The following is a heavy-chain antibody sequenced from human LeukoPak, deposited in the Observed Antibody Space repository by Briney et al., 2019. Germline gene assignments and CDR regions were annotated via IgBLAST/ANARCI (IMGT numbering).Heavy chain of an antibody. CDR2: ISSSSSYI. CDR1: GFTFSSYS. CDR3: ARGSYGDSAFDY. Sequence: GGSLRLSCAASGFTFSSYSMNWVRQAPGKGLEWVSSISSSSSYIYYADSVKGRFTISRDNAKNSLYLQMNSLRAEDTALYHCARGSYGDSAFDYWGQGTLVTVSS. D-gene: IGHD4-17*01. J-gene: IGHJ4*02. V-gene: IGHV3-21*04.